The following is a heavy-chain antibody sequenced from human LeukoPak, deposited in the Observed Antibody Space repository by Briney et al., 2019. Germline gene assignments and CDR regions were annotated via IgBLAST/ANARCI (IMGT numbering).Heavy chain of an antibody. CDR2: ISGSGGST. CDR1: GFTFSNYA. CDR3: AKAEVLWFGELSSDFDY. D-gene: IGHD3-10*01. Sequence: GGSLRLSCAASGFTFSNYAMSWVRQAPGKGLEWVSAISGSGGSTYYADSVKGRFTISRDNSKNTLYLQMNSLRAEDTAVYYCAKAEVLWFGELSSDFDYWGQGTLVTVSS. J-gene: IGHJ4*02. V-gene: IGHV3-23*01.